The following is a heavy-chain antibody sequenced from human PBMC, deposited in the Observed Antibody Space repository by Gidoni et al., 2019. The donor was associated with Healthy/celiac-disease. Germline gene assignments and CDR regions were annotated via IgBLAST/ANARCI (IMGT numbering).Heavy chain of an antibody. V-gene: IGHV3-30-3*01. Sequence: QVQLVESGGGVVQPGRSLSLSCAASGFTFSSHAMHWVRQAPGKGLEWVAVISYDGSNKYYADSVKGRFTISRDNSKNTLYLQMNSLRAEDTAVYYCARSQQLAHNINYYYYYMDVWGKGTTVTVSS. CDR1: GFTFSSHA. J-gene: IGHJ6*03. CDR3: ARSQQLAHNINYYYYYMDV. CDR2: ISYDGSNK. D-gene: IGHD6-13*01.